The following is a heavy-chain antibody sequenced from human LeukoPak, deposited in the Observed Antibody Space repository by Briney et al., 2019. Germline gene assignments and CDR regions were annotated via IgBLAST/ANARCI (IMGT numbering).Heavy chain of an antibody. V-gene: IGHV3-48*04. Sequence: GGSLRLSCAASGFTFSSYSMNWVRQAPGKGLEWVSYISSSSSTIYYADSVKGRFTISRDNAKNSLYPQMNSLRAEDTAVYYCAREGVYCSSTSCYKNFDYWGQGTLVTVSS. CDR1: GFTFSSYS. J-gene: IGHJ4*02. D-gene: IGHD2-2*01. CDR3: AREGVYCSSTSCYKNFDY. CDR2: ISSSSSTI.